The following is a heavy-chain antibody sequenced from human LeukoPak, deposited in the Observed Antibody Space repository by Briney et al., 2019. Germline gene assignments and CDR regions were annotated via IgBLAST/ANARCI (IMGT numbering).Heavy chain of an antibody. V-gene: IGHV4-34*01. Sequence: SETLSLTCVVYGVSFSDDYWSWIRQPPGKGLEWIGEINHSGNTNYNPSLKSRVTISVDTSKNQFSLKLSSVTAADMAVYFCARQFLVGSTFHAFDLWGQGTRVTVSS. CDR2: INHSGNT. CDR3: ARQFLVGSTFHAFDL. D-gene: IGHD1-26*01. CDR1: GVSFSDDY. J-gene: IGHJ3*01.